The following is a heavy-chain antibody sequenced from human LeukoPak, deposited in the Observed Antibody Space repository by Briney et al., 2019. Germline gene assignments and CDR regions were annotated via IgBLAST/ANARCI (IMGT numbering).Heavy chain of an antibody. V-gene: IGHV3-48*01. Sequence: GGSLGLSCAASGFTFSVHSMNWVRQAPGKGLEWVSYISTSSSTIYYADSVKGRFTISRDNAKNSLFLQMNSLRAEDTAMYYCARDRGHYFDYWGQGTLVTVSS. J-gene: IGHJ4*02. CDR1: GFTFSVHS. CDR3: ARDRGHYFDY. CDR2: ISTSSSTI.